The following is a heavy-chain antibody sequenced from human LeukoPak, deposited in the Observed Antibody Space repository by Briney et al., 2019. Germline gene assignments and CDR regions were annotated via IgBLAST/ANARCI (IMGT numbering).Heavy chain of an antibody. V-gene: IGHV4-34*01. Sequence: SETLSLTCAVYGGSFSGYYWSWIRQPPGEGLEWIGEINHSGSTNYNPSLKSRVTISVDTSKNQFSLKLSSVTAADTAVYYCARVGYYDSSGYYYGYFDYWGQGTLVTVSS. CDR1: GGSFSGYY. CDR3: ARVGYYDSSGYYYGYFDY. CDR2: INHSGST. J-gene: IGHJ4*02. D-gene: IGHD3-22*01.